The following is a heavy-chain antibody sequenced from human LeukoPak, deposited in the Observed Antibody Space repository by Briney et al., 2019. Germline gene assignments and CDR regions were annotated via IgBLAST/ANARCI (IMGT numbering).Heavy chain of an antibody. V-gene: IGHV4-4*07. CDR3: ARDQGWELPNWFYP. D-gene: IGHD1-26*01. J-gene: IGHJ5*02. CDR2: IYTSGST. Sequence: SETLSVTCTVSGGSISSDYWSWIRQPAGKGLEWIGRIYTSGSTNYNPSLKSRVTMSVDTSKNQFSLKLSSVTAADTAVYYCARDQGWELPNWFYPWGQGTLVTVSS. CDR1: GGSISSDY.